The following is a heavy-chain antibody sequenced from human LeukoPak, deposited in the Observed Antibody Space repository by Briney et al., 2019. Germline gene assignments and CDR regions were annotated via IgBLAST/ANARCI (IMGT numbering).Heavy chain of an antibody. J-gene: IGHJ4*02. V-gene: IGHV3-15*01. CDR1: GFTFRSYS. Sequence: AGGSLRLSCAASGFTFRSYSMNWVRQAPGQGLEWISRIKSKTDGGTIDYAASEEGRFTISRDDSRSTLYLQMNSLKTEDTGVYYCTGGYWEDSWGQGTLVTVSS. CDR2: IKSKTDGGTI. D-gene: IGHD1-26*01. CDR3: TGGYWEDS.